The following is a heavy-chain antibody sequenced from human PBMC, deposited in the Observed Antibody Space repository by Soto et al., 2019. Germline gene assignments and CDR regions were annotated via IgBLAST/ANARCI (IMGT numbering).Heavy chain of an antibody. D-gene: IGHD3-3*01. J-gene: IGHJ6*02. CDR1: GGTFSSYA. Sequence: SVKVSCKASGGTFSSYAISWVRQAPGQGLEWMGGIIPIFGTANYAQKFQGRVTITADESTSTAYMELSSLRSEDTAVYYCASSPTFYDFWSGYPAGGMDVWGQGTTVTVSS. CDR3: ASSPTFYDFWSGYPAGGMDV. V-gene: IGHV1-69*13. CDR2: IIPIFGTA.